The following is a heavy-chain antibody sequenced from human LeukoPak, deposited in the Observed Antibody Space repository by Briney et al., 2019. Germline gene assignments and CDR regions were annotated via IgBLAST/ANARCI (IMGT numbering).Heavy chain of an antibody. J-gene: IGHJ4*02. CDR2: IYYSGRT. Sequence: SETLSLTCTVSGGSISSYYWSWIRQPPGKGLEWIGYIYYSGRTYYNPSLKSRVTISVDTSKNQFSLKLSSVTAADTAVYYCTRGVTLIDYWGQGTLVTVSS. CDR1: GGSISSYY. V-gene: IGHV4-59*12. D-gene: IGHD2-21*02. CDR3: TRGVTLIDY.